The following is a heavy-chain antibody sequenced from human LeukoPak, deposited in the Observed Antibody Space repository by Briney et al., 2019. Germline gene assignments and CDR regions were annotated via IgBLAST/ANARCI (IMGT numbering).Heavy chain of an antibody. D-gene: IGHD1-26*01. CDR3: ARDLVGWWDLGGYFDS. CDR1: GFTFSSYW. J-gene: IGHJ4*02. CDR2: IKQDGSEK. V-gene: IGHV3-7*01. Sequence: GGSLRLSCAASGFTFSSYWMSWVRQTPGKGLEWVANIKQDGSEKDYVDSVKGRFTISRDNAKNSLYLQMNSLRAEDTAVYYCARDLVGWWDLGGYFDSWGQGTLVTVSS.